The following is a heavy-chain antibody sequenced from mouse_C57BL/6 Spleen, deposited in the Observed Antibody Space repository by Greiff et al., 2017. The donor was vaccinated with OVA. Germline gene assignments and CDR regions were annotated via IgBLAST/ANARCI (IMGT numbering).Heavy chain of an antibody. J-gene: IGHJ4*01. CDR2: IYPGGGYT. CDR1: GYTFTNYW. V-gene: IGHV1-63*01. D-gene: IGHD1-1*01. CDR3: ARDGYYGSSYGYYAMDY. Sequence: QVQLQQSGAELVRPGPSVKMSCKASGYTFTNYWIGWAKQRPGHGLEWIGDIYPGGGYTNYNEKFKGKATLTADKSSSTAYMQFSSLTSEDSAIYYCARDGYYGSSYGYYAMDYWGQGTSVTVSS.